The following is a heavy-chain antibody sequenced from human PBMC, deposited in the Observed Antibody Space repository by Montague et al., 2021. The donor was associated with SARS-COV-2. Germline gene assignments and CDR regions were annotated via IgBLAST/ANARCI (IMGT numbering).Heavy chain of an antibody. D-gene: IGHD6-19*01. Sequence: PALVKPTQTLTLTCSFSGFSLSTSGVGVGWIRQPPGKALECLALIYWNDDKRYSPSLKNRLTVSKDTSRNQVVLTVTNMDPVDTATYYCAHRGIAVAGPGFDPWGQGTLVTVSS. CDR2: IYWNDDK. CDR1: GFSLSTSGVG. J-gene: IGHJ5*02. V-gene: IGHV2-5*01. CDR3: AHRGIAVAGPGFDP.